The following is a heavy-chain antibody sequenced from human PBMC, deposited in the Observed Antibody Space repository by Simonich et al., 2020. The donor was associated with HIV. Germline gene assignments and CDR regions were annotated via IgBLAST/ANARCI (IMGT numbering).Heavy chain of an antibody. CDR3: ARRSGYDLDY. V-gene: IGHV4-34*01. CDR2: INHSGST. Sequence: QVQLQQWGAGLLKPSETLSLTCAVYGGSFSGYYWNWIRQPPGKGLEWIGEINHSGSTDYTPSLKSRVTISVDTSKNQFSLKLSSVTAADTAVFYCARRSGYDLDYWGQGTLVTVSS. D-gene: IGHD5-12*01. CDR1: GGSFSGYY. J-gene: IGHJ4*02.